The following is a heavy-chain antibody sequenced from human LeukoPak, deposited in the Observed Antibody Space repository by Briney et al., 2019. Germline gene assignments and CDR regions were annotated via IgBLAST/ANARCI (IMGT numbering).Heavy chain of an antibody. V-gene: IGHV5-51*01. CDR2: IYPGDSDT. CDR3: ARGGLGYCSSTSCYPYYYGMDV. CDR1: GYSFTSYW. D-gene: IGHD2-2*01. J-gene: IGHJ6*04. Sequence: GESLKISCKGSGYSFTSYWIGWVRQTPGKGLEWMGIIYPGDSDTRYSPSFQGQVTISADKSISTAYLQWSSLKASDTAMYYCARGGLGYCSSTSCYPYYYGMDVWGKGTTVTVSS.